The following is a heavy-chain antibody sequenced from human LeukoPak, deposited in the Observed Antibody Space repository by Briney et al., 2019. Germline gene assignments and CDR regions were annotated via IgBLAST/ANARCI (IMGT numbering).Heavy chain of an antibody. D-gene: IGHD3-3*01. J-gene: IGHJ4*02. CDR3: ATVGLRFLEEEDDY. CDR2: FDPEDGET. CDR1: GYTLTELS. V-gene: IGHV1-24*01. Sequence: GASVKVSCKVSGYTLTELSMHWVRQAPGEGLEWMGGFDPEDGETIYAQKFQGRVTMTEDTSTDTAYMELSSLRSEDTAVYYCATVGLRFLEEEDDYWGQGTLVTVFS.